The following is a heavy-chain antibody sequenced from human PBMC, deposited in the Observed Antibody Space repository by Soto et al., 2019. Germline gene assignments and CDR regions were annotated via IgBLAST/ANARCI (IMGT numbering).Heavy chain of an antibody. D-gene: IGHD3-3*01. Sequence: QVQLVQSGAEVKKPGASVKVSCKASGYTFTSYGISWVRQAPGQGLEWMGWNSAYNGNTNYAQKLQGRVTMTTDTSTSTAYMELRSLRSDDTAVYYCARGPDYDFFPYYYGMDVWGQGTTVTVSS. J-gene: IGHJ6*02. CDR3: ARGPDYDFFPYYYGMDV. CDR1: GYTFTSYG. V-gene: IGHV1-18*01. CDR2: NSAYNGNT.